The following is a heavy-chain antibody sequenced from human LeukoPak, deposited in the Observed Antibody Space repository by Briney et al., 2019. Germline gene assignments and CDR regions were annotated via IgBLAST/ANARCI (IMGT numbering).Heavy chain of an antibody. CDR3: ARVKGPSIVGATTYYYYYGMDV. D-gene: IGHD1-26*01. V-gene: IGHV4-30-4*01. J-gene: IGHJ6*02. CDR1: GGSISSGDYY. Sequence: PSQTLSLTCTVSGGSISSGDYYWSWFRQPPGTGLEWIGYIYYSGSTYYNPSLKSRVTISVDTSKNQFSLKLSSVTAADTAVYYCARVKGPSIVGATTYYYYYGMDVWGQGTTVTVSS. CDR2: IYYSGST.